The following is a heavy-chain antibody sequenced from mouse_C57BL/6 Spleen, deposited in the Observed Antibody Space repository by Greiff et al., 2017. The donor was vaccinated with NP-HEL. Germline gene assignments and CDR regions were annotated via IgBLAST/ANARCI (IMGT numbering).Heavy chain of an antibody. CDR3: TEDYGSYWYFDV. CDR1: GFTFSNYW. J-gene: IGHJ1*03. Sequence: EVKLMESGGGLVQPGGSMKLSCVASGFTFSNYWMNWVRQSPEKGLEWVAQIRLKSDNYATHYAESVKGRFTISRDDSKSSVYLQMNNLRAEDTGIYYCTEDYGSYWYFDVWGTGTTVTVSS. V-gene: IGHV6-3*01. D-gene: IGHD1-1*01. CDR2: IRLKSDNYAT.